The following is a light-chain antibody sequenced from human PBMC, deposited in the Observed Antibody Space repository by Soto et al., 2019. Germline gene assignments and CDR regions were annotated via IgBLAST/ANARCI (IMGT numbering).Light chain of an antibody. CDR3: CSYAGGTSVV. CDR1: SSDVGKYHL. Sequence: QSALTQPASVSGSPGQSITISCTGTSSDVGKYHLVSWYQQHPGKAPKLMIYEDVERPSGISNRFSGSKSGNTASLTISGLRTEDEADYYCCSYAGGTSVVFGGGTKLTVL. J-gene: IGLJ2*01. V-gene: IGLV2-23*01. CDR2: EDV.